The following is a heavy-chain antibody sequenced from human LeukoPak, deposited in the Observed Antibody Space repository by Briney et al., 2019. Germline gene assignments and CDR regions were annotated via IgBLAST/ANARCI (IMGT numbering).Heavy chain of an antibody. V-gene: IGHV1-69*13. CDR3: ARGELSNFDY. D-gene: IGHD1-26*01. J-gene: IGHJ4*02. Sequence: SVKVSCKASGCTFSSYAISWVRQAPGQGLEWMGGIIPIFGTANYAQKFQGRVTVTADESTSTAYMELSSLRSEDTAVYYCARGELSNFDYWGQGTLVTVSS. CDR2: IIPIFGTA. CDR1: GCTFSSYA.